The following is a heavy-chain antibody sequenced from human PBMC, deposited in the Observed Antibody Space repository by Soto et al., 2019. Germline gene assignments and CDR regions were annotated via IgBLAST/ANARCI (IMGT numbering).Heavy chain of an antibody. CDR1: GFTFSGSS. CDR2: FSTSGDGGTT. J-gene: IGHJ4*02. V-gene: IGHV3-23*01. D-gene: IGHD3-10*01. Sequence: PXESLGLSCAASGFTFSGSSISWFPQAPGKGLEWVSGFSTSGDGGTTYYADSVKGRFTISRDNSKNTLFLQMNSLRAEDTAIYYCAKKVNSGSGSQYFDYWGQGTLVTVSS. CDR3: AKKVNSGSGSQYFDY.